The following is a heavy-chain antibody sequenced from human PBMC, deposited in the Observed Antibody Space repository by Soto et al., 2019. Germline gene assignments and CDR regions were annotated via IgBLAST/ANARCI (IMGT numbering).Heavy chain of an antibody. CDR2: IYYSGST. J-gene: IGHJ4*02. Sequence: QVQLQESGPGLVKPSETLSLTCTVSGGSISSYYWSWIRQPPGKGLEWIGYIYYSGSTNYNPSLMSRVTISVDTSKNQFSLKLSSVTAADTAVYYCARGRRSDYAVDYWGQGTLVTVSS. CDR1: GGSISSYY. CDR3: ARGRRSDYAVDY. D-gene: IGHD4-17*01. V-gene: IGHV4-59*01.